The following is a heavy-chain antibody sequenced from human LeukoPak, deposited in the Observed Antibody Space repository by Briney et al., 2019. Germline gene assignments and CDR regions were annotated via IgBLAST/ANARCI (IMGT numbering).Heavy chain of an antibody. CDR2: IYWDDDK. Sequence: TLSLTCGVSGGSISGTNWWSWVRQPPGKAVEWLAFIYWDDDKQYSPSLKSRLTITKDTSKNQVVLTMTNMDPVDTATYYCAHSPTYYDILTGYIRGAFDIWGQGTMVTVSS. CDR3: AHSPTYYDILTGYIRGAFDI. V-gene: IGHV2-5*08. CDR1: GGSISGTNW. J-gene: IGHJ3*02. D-gene: IGHD3-9*01.